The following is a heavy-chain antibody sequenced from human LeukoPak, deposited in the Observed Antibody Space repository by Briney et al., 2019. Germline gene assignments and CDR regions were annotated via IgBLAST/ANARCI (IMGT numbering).Heavy chain of an antibody. CDR1: GFTFSSYA. J-gene: IGHJ4*02. Sequence: GGSLRLSCAASGFTFSSYAMSWVRQAPGKGLEWVSAISGSGGSTYYADSVKGRFTISRDNSENTLYLQMNSLGAEDTAVYYCASSLRYFDWLAYWGQGTLVTVSS. CDR3: ASSLRYFDWLAY. V-gene: IGHV3-23*01. CDR2: ISGSGGST. D-gene: IGHD3-9*01.